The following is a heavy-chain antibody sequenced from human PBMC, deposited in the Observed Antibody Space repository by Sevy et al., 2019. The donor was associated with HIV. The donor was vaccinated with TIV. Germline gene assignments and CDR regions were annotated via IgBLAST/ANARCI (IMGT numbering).Heavy chain of an antibody. V-gene: IGHV3-53*01. J-gene: IGHJ1*01. CDR3: VRGRAGIYH. Sequence: GGSLRLSCAASGFTVTFNSMSWVRQAPGRGLVWVSVIYVGRNTYYADSVKGRFTIFRDSFKDTVDLQMDSLCPEDSGVYYCVRGRAGIYHWGQGTLVTVSS. D-gene: IGHD6-19*01. CDR2: IYVGRNT. CDR1: GFTVTFNS.